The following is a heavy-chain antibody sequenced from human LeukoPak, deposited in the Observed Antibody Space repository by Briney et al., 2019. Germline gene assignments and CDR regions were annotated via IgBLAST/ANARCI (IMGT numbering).Heavy chain of an antibody. CDR2: IYYSGST. CDR3: ASFIEYTSSDAFDI. Sequence: GSLRLSCAASGFTFSSYSMNWVRQPPGKGLEWIGSIYYSGSTYYNPSLKSRVTISVDMSKNQFSLKLSSVSAADTAVYYCASFIEYTSSDAFDIWGQGTMVTVSS. CDR1: GFTFSSYSMN. J-gene: IGHJ3*02. V-gene: IGHV4-39*01. D-gene: IGHD6-6*01.